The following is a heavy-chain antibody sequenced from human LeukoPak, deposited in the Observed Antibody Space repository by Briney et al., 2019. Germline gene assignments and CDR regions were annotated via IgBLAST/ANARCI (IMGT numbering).Heavy chain of an antibody. D-gene: IGHD3-3*01. V-gene: IGHV4-31*03. J-gene: IGHJ4*02. CDR2: IYYSGST. Sequence: SETLSLTCTVSGGSISSGGYYWSWIRQHPGKGLEWIGYIYYSGSTYYNPSLKSRVTISVDTSKNQLSLKLSSVTAADTAVYYCARGQLFYDFWSPAPTDYWGQGTLVTVSS. CDR3: ARGQLFYDFWSPAPTDY. CDR1: GGSISSGGYY.